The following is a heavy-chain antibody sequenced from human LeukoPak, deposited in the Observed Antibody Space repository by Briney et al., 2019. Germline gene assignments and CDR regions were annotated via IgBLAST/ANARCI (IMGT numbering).Heavy chain of an antibody. D-gene: IGHD3-10*01. CDR2: ISYDGSNK. Sequence: GGSLRLSCAASGVTFSSYAMHWVRQAPGKGLEWVAVISYDGSNKYYADSVKGRFTISRDNSKNTLYLQMNSLRAEDTAVYYCARGSRGGYNWFDPWGQGTLVTVSS. V-gene: IGHV3-30-3*01. CDR1: GVTFSSYA. J-gene: IGHJ5*02. CDR3: ARGSRGGYNWFDP.